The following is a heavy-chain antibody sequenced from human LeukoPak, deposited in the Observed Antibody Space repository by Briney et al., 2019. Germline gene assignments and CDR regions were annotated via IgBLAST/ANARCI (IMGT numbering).Heavy chain of an antibody. D-gene: IGHD4-17*01. CDR2: IDARSGIT. V-gene: IGHV3-48*01. Sequence: GGSLRLSCAASGFTFTIFGLNWVRQAPGKVPEWVSYIDARSGITYYADSVQGRFTISRDNAQESVFLQMNSLRADDTAVYYCAKDRLDYYGDTGDFDYWGQGTLVTVSS. CDR1: GFTFTIFG. J-gene: IGHJ4*02. CDR3: AKDRLDYYGDTGDFDY.